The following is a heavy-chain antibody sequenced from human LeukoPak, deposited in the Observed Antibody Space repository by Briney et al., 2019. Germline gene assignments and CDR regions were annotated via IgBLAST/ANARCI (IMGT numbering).Heavy chain of an antibody. CDR1: GFTFSSYW. J-gene: IGHJ4*02. V-gene: IGHV3-7*03. CDR2: IKQDGSEK. D-gene: IGHD5-18*01. Sequence: GGSLRLSCAASGFTFSSYWMSWVRQAPGKGLEWVANIKQDGSEKYYVDSVKGRFTISRDNAKNSLYLQMNSLRAEDTAVYYCARDISVDTAMVATYYFDYWGQGTLVTVSS. CDR3: ARDISVDTAMVATYYFDY.